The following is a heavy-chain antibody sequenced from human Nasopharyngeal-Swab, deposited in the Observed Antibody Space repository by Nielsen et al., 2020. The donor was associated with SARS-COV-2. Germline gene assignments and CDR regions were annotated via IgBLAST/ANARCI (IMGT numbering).Heavy chain of an antibody. Sequence: GGSLRLSCAASGFTFSSSGMDWVRQAPGKGLEWVAVISYDGSNEYYADSVKGRFTISRDNSKNTLYLQMNSLRAEDTAVYYCAKGLAANDAFDIWGQGTMVTVSS. J-gene: IGHJ3*02. CDR3: AKGLAANDAFDI. D-gene: IGHD6-13*01. V-gene: IGHV3-30*18. CDR1: GFTFSSSG. CDR2: ISYDGSNE.